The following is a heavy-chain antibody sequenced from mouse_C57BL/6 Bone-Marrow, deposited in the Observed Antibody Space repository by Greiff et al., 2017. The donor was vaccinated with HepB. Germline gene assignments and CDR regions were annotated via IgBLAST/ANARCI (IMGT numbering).Heavy chain of an antibody. Sequence: VQLQQPGAELVKPGASVKLSCKASGYTFTSYWMHWVKQRPGQGLEWIGMIHPNSGSTNYNEKFKSKATLTVDKSSSTAYMQLSSLTSEDSAVYYCARRYYDYDGYYFDYWGQGTTLTVSS. D-gene: IGHD2-4*01. V-gene: IGHV1-64*01. CDR3: ARRYYDYDGYYFDY. CDR2: IHPNSGST. J-gene: IGHJ2*01. CDR1: GYTFTSYW.